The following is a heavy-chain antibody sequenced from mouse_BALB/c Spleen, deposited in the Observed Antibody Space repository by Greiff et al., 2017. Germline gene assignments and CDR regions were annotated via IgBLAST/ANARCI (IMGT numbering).Heavy chain of an antibody. J-gene: IGHJ3*01. CDR2: IWSGGST. Sequence: QVQLKQSGPGLVQPSQSLSITCTVSGFSLTSYGVHWVRQSPGKGLEWLGVIWSGGSTDYTAAFISRLSISKDNSKSQVFFKMNSLQANDTAIYYYARHGNYAWFAYWGQGTLVTVSA. CDR3: ARHGNYAWFAY. D-gene: IGHD2-1*01. V-gene: IGHV2-2*02. CDR1: GFSLTSYG.